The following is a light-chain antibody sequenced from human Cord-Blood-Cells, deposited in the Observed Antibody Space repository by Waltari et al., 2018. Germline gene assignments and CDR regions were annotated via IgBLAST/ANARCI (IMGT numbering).Light chain of an antibody. CDR1: QSVSSN. CDR2: GAS. CDR3: QQYNNWPYT. Sequence: EIVMTQSPATLSVPPGARATLSCRASQSVSSNLAWYQQKPGQAPRLLIYGASTRATGIPARFSGSGSGTEFTLTISSLQSEDFAVYYCQQYNNWPYTFGQGTKLEIK. J-gene: IGKJ2*01. V-gene: IGKV3-15*01.